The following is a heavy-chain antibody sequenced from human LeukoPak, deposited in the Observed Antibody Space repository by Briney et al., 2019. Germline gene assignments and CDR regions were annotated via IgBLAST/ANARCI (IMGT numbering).Heavy chain of an antibody. CDR2: IFYSGST. Sequence: SETLSLTCTVSGGSISSSSYYWGWIRQPPGKGLEWIGYIFYSGSTYYNPSLKSRVTISVDTSKNQFSLKLSSVTAADTAVYYCARGEDGYNSQIDYWGQGTLVTVSS. D-gene: IGHD5-24*01. J-gene: IGHJ4*02. V-gene: IGHV4-39*07. CDR3: ARGEDGYNSQIDY. CDR1: GGSISSSSYY.